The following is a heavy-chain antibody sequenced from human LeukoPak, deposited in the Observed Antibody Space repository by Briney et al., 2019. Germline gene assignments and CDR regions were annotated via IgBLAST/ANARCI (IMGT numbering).Heavy chain of an antibody. CDR1: GGSISSGGYS. J-gene: IGHJ4*02. V-gene: IGHV4-30-2*02. Sequence: KPSETLSLTCAVSGGSISSGGYSWSWIRQPPGKGLEWIGYIYHSGSTYYNPSLKSRVTISVDRSKNQFSLKLSSVTAADTAVYYCAGTYDFWSGYNPPPLPFDYWGQGTLVTVSS. CDR3: AGTYDFWSGYNPPPLPFDY. D-gene: IGHD3-3*01. CDR2: IYHSGST.